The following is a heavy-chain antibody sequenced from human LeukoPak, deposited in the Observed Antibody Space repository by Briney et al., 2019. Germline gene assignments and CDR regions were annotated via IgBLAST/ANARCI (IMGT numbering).Heavy chain of an antibody. CDR3: ARVKLSYANDLSTFDI. J-gene: IGHJ3*02. CDR1: SGSISIYY. Sequence: SETLSLTCTVPSGSISIYYWSWIRQSPGKGLEWVGFIYYSGNTNYNPSLKSRVTISIDTSKNQFSLKLSSVTAADTAVYYCARVKLSYANDLSTFDIWGQGTMVTVSS. D-gene: IGHD3-16*01. V-gene: IGHV4-59*01. CDR2: IYYSGNT.